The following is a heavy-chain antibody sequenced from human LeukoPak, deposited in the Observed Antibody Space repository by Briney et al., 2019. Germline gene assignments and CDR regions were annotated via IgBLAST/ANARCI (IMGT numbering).Heavy chain of an antibody. V-gene: IGHV4-39*02. CDR2: IYYSGST. CDR3: AREAWGLGYYYYYYYMDV. CDR1: GGSISSSSYY. J-gene: IGHJ6*03. Sequence: SETLSLTCTVSGGSISSSSYYWGWIRQPPGKGLERIGSIYYSGSTYYNPSLKSRVTISVDTSKNQFSLKLSSVTAADTAVYYCAREAWGLGYYYYYYYMDVWGKGTTVTISS. D-gene: IGHD7-27*01.